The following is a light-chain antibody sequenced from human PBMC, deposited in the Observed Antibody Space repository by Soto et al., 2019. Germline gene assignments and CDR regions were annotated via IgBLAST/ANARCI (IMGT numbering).Light chain of an antibody. CDR3: QQYNSYLWT. J-gene: IGKJ1*01. CDR2: DAS. CDR1: QSISSW. V-gene: IGKV1-5*01. Sequence: DIQMTQSPSTLSASVGDRVTITCRASQSISSWLAWYQQKPGKAPKLLIYDASSLESGVPSRFSGSGSGTEFTLTISCLQPDDFATYYCQQYNSYLWTFGQGTKVEIK.